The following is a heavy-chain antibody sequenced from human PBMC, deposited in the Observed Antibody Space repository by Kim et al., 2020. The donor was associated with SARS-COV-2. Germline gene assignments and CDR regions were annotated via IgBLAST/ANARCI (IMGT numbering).Heavy chain of an antibody. Sequence: SETLSLTCTVSGGSISSYYWSWIRQPPGKGLEWIGYIYYSGSTNYNPSLKSRVTISVDTSKNQFSLKLSSVTAADTAVYYCARDHVGPGDYYGSGRSYGMDVWGQGTTVTVSS. J-gene: IGHJ6*02. V-gene: IGHV4-59*13. CDR2: IYYSGST. D-gene: IGHD3-10*01. CDR1: GGSISSYY. CDR3: ARDHVGPGDYYGSGRSYGMDV.